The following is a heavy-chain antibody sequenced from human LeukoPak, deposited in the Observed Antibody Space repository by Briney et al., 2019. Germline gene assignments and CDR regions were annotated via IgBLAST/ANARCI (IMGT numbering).Heavy chain of an antibody. CDR3: AKLLGTATTYDY. CDR2: IDPNGSRK. CDR1: GFTFSRNW. Sequence: GGSLRLSCAASGFTFSRNWMSWVRQAPGKGLEWVASIDPNGSRKLYVDSVKGRFTISRDNTKSTLYVEMKSLGAEDTAMYYCAKLLGTATTYDYWGQGTRVTVSS. D-gene: IGHD5-24*01. V-gene: IGHV3-7*01. J-gene: IGHJ4*02.